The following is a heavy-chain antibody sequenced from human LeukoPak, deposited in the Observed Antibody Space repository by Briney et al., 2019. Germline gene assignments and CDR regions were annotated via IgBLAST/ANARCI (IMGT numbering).Heavy chain of an antibody. V-gene: IGHV3-23*01. CDR1: GFTFTSYA. CDR2: ISGSGGST. D-gene: IGHD6-6*01. Sequence: GGSLRLSCAASGFTFTSYALSWVRQAPGKGLEWVSSISGSGGSTSYADSVKGRFTISRDISTNTLYLQMNSLRAEDTAVYYCARDRSSYYFDYWGQGTLVTVSS. J-gene: IGHJ4*02. CDR3: ARDRSSYYFDY.